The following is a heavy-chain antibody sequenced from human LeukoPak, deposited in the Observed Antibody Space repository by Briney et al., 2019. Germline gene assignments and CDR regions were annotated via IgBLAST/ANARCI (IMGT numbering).Heavy chain of an antibody. CDR3: ARGPGRSGSYYYMDV. V-gene: IGHV4-34*01. CDR1: GGSFSGYY. J-gene: IGHJ6*03. D-gene: IGHD1-26*01. CDR2: INHSGST. Sequence: SETLSLTCAVYGGSFSGYYWSWIRQPPGKGLERIGEINHSGSTNYNPSLKSRVTISVDTSKNQFSLKLSSVTAADTGVYYCARGPGRSGSYYYMDVWGKGTTVTVSS.